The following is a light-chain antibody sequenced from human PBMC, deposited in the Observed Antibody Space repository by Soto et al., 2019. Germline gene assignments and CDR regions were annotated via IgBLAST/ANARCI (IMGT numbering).Light chain of an antibody. V-gene: IGLV1-40*01. Sequence: QSVLTQPPSVSGAPGQRVTISCTGSSSNIGAGYDVHWYLQLPGTAPKLLIYGNTNRPSGVPDRFSGSKSGSSASLAITGRRGGEEPDYYCQSHDSSLHASVFGTGTKLAVL. CDR2: GNT. J-gene: IGLJ1*01. CDR1: SSNIGAGYD. CDR3: QSHDSSLHASV.